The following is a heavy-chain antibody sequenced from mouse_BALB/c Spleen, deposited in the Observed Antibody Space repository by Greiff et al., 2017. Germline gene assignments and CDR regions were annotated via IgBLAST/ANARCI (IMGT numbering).Heavy chain of an antibody. CDR2: ISSGSSTI. Sequence: EVKLVESGGGLVQPGGSRKLSCAASGFTFSSFGMHWVRQAPEKGLEWVAYISSGSSTIYYADTVKGRFTISRDNPKNTLFLQMTSLRSEDTAMYYCASIYYDFAYWGQGTLVTVSA. V-gene: IGHV5-17*02. CDR1: GFTFSSFG. J-gene: IGHJ3*01. CDR3: ASIYYDFAY. D-gene: IGHD2-4*01.